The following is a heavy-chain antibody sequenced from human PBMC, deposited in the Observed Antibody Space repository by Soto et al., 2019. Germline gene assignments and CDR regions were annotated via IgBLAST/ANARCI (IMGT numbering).Heavy chain of an antibody. CDR1: GYTFTNYC. J-gene: IGHJ4*02. V-gene: IGHV5-10-1*01. Sequence: PGESLKISCQAAGYTFTNYCISWVRQMPGRGLEWMGRIDPSDSDTIYSPSIQGHVTISADKSTSTVYLQWSSLEASATARYYCAREASGPLDYWGQGTVVTVSS. CDR3: AREASGPLDY. D-gene: IGHD3-10*01. CDR2: IDPSDSDT.